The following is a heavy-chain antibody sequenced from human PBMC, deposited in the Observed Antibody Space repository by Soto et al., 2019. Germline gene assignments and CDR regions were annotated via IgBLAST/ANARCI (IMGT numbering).Heavy chain of an antibody. CDR1: GYSFTSYW. CDR3: ARLLLPPSGWTY. Sequence: GSLKISCKGSGYSFTSYWIGWVRQMPGKGLELMGIIYPGDSDTRYSPSFQGQVTISADNSITTAYLQWSSLKASDSAMYYCARLLLPPSGWTYWGQGALVTVSS. D-gene: IGHD6-19*01. J-gene: IGHJ4*02. CDR2: IYPGDSDT. V-gene: IGHV5-51*01.